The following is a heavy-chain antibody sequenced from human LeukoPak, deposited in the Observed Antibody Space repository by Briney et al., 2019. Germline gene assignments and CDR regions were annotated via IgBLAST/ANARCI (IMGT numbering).Heavy chain of an antibody. D-gene: IGHD3-22*01. CDR3: ARDLLHRGYAFDI. CDR2: SYSSGST. J-gene: IGHJ3*02. V-gene: IGHV4-61*02. CDR1: GGSISTGTYY. Sequence: SETLSLTCNVSGGSISTGTYYWSWIRQPAGKGLEWIGRSYSSGSTDYNPSLKSRVTISVDTSKNQFSLKLTSVTAADTAVYYCARDLLHRGYAFDIWGQGTMVTVSS.